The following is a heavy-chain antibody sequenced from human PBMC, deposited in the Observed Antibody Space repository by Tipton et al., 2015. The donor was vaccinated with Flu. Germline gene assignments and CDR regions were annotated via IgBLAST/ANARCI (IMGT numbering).Heavy chain of an antibody. CDR3: AKAVDGTVTAPFQH. CDR1: GFTFVDYA. V-gene: IGHV3-9*01. J-gene: IGHJ1*01. CDR2: INWNSGTI. D-gene: IGHD4-17*01. Sequence: LSLTCAASGFTFVDYAMHWVRQAPGKGLEWVSSINWNSGTIHYADSVKGRFTVSRDNAKNSLYLQMNSLRPEDTAFYYCAKAVDGTVTAPFQHWGQGALVTISS.